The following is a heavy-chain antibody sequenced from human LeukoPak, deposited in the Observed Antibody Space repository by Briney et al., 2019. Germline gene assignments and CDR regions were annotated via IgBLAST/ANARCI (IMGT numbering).Heavy chain of an antibody. CDR2: IYTSGST. J-gene: IGHJ4*02. CDR3: ARGVSGSYFDY. CDR1: GGSFSSGTSY. V-gene: IGHV4-61*02. Sequence: SQTLSLTCTVSGGSFSSGTSYWTWIRQPAGKGLEWIGRIYTSGSTNYNPSLESRVTISVDTSKDQFSLKLSSVTAADTAVYYCARGVSGSYFDYWPRETLVTVSS. D-gene: IGHD3-16*01.